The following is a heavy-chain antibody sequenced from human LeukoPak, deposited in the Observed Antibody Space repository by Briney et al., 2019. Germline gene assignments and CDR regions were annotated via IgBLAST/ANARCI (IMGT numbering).Heavy chain of an antibody. CDR2: ISGSGGST. Sequence: GGSLRLSCAASGFTFSSYGMSWVRQAPGKGLEWVSAISGSGGSTYYADSVKGRFTISRDNSKNTLYLQMNSLRAEDTAVYYCAKDSLDCSGGSCYDGEFDYWGQGTLVTVSS. D-gene: IGHD2-15*01. CDR1: GFTFSSYG. J-gene: IGHJ4*02. CDR3: AKDSLDCSGGSCYDGEFDY. V-gene: IGHV3-23*01.